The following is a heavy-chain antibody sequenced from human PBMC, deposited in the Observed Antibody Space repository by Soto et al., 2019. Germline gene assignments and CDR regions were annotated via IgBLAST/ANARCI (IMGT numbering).Heavy chain of an antibody. CDR2: IFSSSNGI. CDR3: ARDLAYSSSWSYYYYYGMDV. D-gene: IGHD6-13*01. CDR1: GFTFSSYS. Sequence: GGSLRLSCTASGFTFSSYSMNWVRQAPGKGLKWVSYIFSSSNGIYYADSVKGRFTISRDNAKNALYLQMNSLRAEDTAVYYCARDLAYSSSWSYYYYYGMDVWGQGTTVTVSS. J-gene: IGHJ6*02. V-gene: IGHV3-48*01.